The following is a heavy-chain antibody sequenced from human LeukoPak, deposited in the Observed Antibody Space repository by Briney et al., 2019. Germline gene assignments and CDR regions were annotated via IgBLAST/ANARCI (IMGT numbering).Heavy chain of an antibody. Sequence: ASVTVSCKASGYTFTGYYMHRVRQAPGQGLEWMGWINPNRGGTNYAQKFQGRVTMTRDTSISTAYMELSRLRSDDTAVYYCARDVDHYDITGKGLVDIWGQGTMVTVSS. CDR2: INPNRGGT. D-gene: IGHD3-22*01. V-gene: IGHV1-2*02. J-gene: IGHJ3*02. CDR1: GYTFTGYY. CDR3: ARDVDHYDITGKGLVDI.